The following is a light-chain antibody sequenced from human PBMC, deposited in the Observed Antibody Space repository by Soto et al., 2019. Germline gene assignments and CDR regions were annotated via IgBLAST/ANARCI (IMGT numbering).Light chain of an antibody. Sequence: EIVLTQSPGTLSLSPGERATLSCRASQSLSTNSLAWYQQKPGQTPRLLIYAASTRDTDIPDRFNGSGSGTDFALTISRLEPEDFALYYCQQYDASPLTFGQGTRLEIK. CDR3: QQYDASPLT. CDR1: QSLSTNS. CDR2: AAS. J-gene: IGKJ5*01. V-gene: IGKV3-20*01.